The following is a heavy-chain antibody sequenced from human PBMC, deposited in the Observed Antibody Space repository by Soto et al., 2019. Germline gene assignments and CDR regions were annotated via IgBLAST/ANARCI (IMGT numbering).Heavy chain of an antibody. V-gene: IGHV4-4*02. D-gene: IGHD2-21*02. CDR3: VRDADETAIVPAPWLV. J-gene: IGHJ6*02. CDR1: GGSISSSHW. Sequence: PSETLSLTCAVSGGSISSSHWWGWVRQAPGKGLEWIAEIYHSGSTNYNPSLKSRITMSVDKSKNQFSVNLSSVTAADTAVYYCVRDADETAIVPAPWLVWGRGTMVTVSS. CDR2: IYHSGST.